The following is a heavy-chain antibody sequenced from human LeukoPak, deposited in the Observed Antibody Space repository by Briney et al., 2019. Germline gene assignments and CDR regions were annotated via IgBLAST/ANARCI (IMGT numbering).Heavy chain of an antibody. Sequence: SETLSLTCTVSGGSISSYYWSWIRQPPGKGLEWIGYIYYSGSTNYNPSLESRVTISVDTSKNQFSLKLSSVTAADTAVYYCATEGYGDYEGFDYWGQGTLVTVSS. CDR2: IYYSGST. D-gene: IGHD4-17*01. CDR3: ATEGYGDYEGFDY. J-gene: IGHJ4*02. V-gene: IGHV4-59*01. CDR1: GGSISSYY.